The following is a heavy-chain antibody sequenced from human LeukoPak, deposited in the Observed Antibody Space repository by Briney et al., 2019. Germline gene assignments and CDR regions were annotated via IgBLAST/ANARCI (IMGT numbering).Heavy chain of an antibody. D-gene: IGHD5-12*01. CDR1: GFSFSRFW. CDR3: ARERSGYDY. J-gene: IGHJ4*02. V-gene: IGHV3-74*01. CDR2: INADVSTI. Sequence: PGGSLRLSCVASGFSFSRFWMHWVRQAPGKGLVWVSRINADVSTITYADSVRGRFTISRDNAKNTLYLQMNSLTVEDTAVYYCARERSGYDYWGQGTLVTVSS.